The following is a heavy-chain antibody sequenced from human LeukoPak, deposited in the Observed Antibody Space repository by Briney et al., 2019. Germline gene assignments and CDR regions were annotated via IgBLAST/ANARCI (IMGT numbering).Heavy chain of an antibody. D-gene: IGHD6-19*01. V-gene: IGHV3-53*01. CDR2: IYSGGST. CDR3: ARVFSYSSGWWYY. J-gene: IGHJ4*02. Sequence: GGSLTLSCPPSALTLSSNYMSWVRPAPRRGGDWVSVIYSGGSTYYADHEKRRFTSSRDNSKHTLYLQMNSLRAEDTAVYYCARVFSYSSGWWYYWGQGTLVTVS. CDR1: ALTLSSNY.